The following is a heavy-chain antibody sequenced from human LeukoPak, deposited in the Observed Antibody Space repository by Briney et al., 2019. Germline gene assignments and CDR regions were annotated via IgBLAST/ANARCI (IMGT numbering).Heavy chain of an antibody. D-gene: IGHD5-24*01. CDR1: GFTFSSYG. J-gene: IGHJ4*02. CDR2: IWYDGSNK. CDR3: AKVGREMATYFFDY. V-gene: IGHV3-33*03. Sequence: GGSLRLSCAASGFTFSSYGMHWVRQAPGKGLEWVPVIWYDGSNKYYAESVKGRFTISRDKSKNTLLLQVNSLRAEDTAVYYCAKVGREMATYFFDYWGQGTLVTVSS.